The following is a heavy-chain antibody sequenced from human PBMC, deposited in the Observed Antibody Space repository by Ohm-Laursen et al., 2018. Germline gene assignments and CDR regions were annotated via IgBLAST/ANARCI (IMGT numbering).Heavy chain of an antibody. J-gene: IGHJ4*02. CDR3: AKARTYQASLDY. CDR1: GFTFSNYW. CDR2: VDSDGSGT. D-gene: IGHD3-16*01. Sequence: SLRLSCAASGFTFSNYWMHWVRQAPGKGLVWVSRVDSDGSGTYADSVKGRFTISRDNAKNTLYLQMNSLRAEDTALYYCAKARTYQASLDYWGQGTLVTVSS. V-gene: IGHV3-74*01.